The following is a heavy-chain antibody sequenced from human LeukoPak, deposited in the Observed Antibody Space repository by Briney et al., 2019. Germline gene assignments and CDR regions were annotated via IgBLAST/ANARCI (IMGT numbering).Heavy chain of an antibody. CDR1: GGSITNTNY. CDR3: AREGGPYRPLDY. Sequence: PSGTLSLTCGVSGGSITNTNYWTWVRQPPGKGLEWIGEVNLQGSTNYNPSLMGRVAISVETSENHISLQLTSVTAADTAVYYCAREGGPYRPLDYSGQGTLVTVSS. V-gene: IGHV4-4*02. J-gene: IGHJ4*02. CDR2: VNLQGST.